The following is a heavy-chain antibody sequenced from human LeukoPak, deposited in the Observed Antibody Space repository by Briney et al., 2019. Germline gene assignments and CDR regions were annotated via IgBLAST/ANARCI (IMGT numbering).Heavy chain of an antibody. V-gene: IGHV4-38-2*01. CDR3: ARGMYV. Sequence: KPSETLSLTCAVSGYSISSGYYWGWIRQPPGKGLEWIGSIYHSGSTYYNPSLKSRVTISVDTSKNQFSLKLSSVTAADTAVYYCARGMYVWGKGTTVTVSS. J-gene: IGHJ6*04. CDR2: IYHSGST. CDR1: GYSISSGYY.